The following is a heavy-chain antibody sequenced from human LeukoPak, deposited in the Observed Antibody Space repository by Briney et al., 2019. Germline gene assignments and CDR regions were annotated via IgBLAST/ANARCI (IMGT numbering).Heavy chain of an antibody. J-gene: IGHJ4*02. D-gene: IGHD5-24*01. Sequence: GGSLRLSCAVPGLTFRSFWMSWVRQAPGKGLEWVANINQDGSEKYFVDSVKGRFTISRDNSKNSLHLQMNTLRAEDTAVYYCARERDGRFFDYWGQGTLVTVSS. CDR1: GLTFRSFW. V-gene: IGHV3-7*01. CDR2: INQDGSEK. CDR3: ARERDGRFFDY.